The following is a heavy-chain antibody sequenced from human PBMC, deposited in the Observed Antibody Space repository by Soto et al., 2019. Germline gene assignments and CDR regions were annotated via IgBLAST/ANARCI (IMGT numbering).Heavy chain of an antibody. CDR2: IKSKTDGGTT. CDR3: TTDDDYYGDQYYYYDGMDV. CDR1: GFTFSNAW. Sequence: EVQLVESGGGLVKPGGSLRLSCAASGFTFSNAWMSWVRQAPGKGLEWVGRIKSKTDGGTTDYAAPVKGRFTISRDDSKNTLYLQMNSLKTEDTAVYYCTTDDDYYGDQYYYYDGMDVWGQGTTVTVSS. V-gene: IGHV3-15*01. J-gene: IGHJ6*02. D-gene: IGHD4-17*01.